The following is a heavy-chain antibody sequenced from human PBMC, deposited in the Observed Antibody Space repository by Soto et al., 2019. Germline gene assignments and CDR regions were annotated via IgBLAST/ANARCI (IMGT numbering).Heavy chain of an antibody. V-gene: IGHV1-2*02. Sequence: QVQLVQSGAEVKKPGASVKVSCKASGYTFTGYYMNWVRQAPGQGLEWLGWINPNSGGTYYAQKFQGRVTMTRDTSISTDYMELSRLRSDDTAVYYCARDRYYYDSSGYSDFQHWGQGTLVTVSS. D-gene: IGHD3-22*01. CDR1: GYTFTGYY. CDR2: INPNSGGT. J-gene: IGHJ1*01. CDR3: ARDRYYYDSSGYSDFQH.